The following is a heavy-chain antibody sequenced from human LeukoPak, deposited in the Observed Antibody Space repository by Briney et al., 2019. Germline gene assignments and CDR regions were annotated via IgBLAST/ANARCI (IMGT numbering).Heavy chain of an antibody. CDR3: ARGVWFGELSYYYYYMDV. D-gene: IGHD3-10*01. Sequence: SETLSLTCAVYGGSFSGYYWSWIRQPPGKGLEWIGEINHSGSTNYNPSLKSRVTISVDTSKNQFSLKLSSVTAADTAVYYCARGVWFGELSYYYYYMDVWGKGTTVTISS. J-gene: IGHJ6*03. CDR1: GGSFSGYY. CDR2: INHSGST. V-gene: IGHV4-34*01.